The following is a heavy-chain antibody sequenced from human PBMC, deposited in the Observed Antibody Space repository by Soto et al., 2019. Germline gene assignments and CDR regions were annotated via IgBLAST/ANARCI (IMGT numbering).Heavy chain of an antibody. CDR3: AKDHMWGGEWDRRLGFVV. CDR1: GFTFDDYA. V-gene: IGHV3-9*01. CDR2: ISSNSDII. D-gene: IGHD1-26*01. Sequence: GGSLRLSCAASGFTFDDYAMHWVRLPPGKGLEWVSRISSNSDIIRYADSVKGRFTISRDTAKNSLYLQMNSLRAEHTALYFCAKDHMWGGEWDRRLGFVVWGQGTMVTVPS. J-gene: IGHJ3*01.